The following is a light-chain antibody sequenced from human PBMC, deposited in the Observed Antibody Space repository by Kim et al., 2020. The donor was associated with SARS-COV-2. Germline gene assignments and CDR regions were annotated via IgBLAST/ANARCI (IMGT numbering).Light chain of an antibody. CDR2: SNN. Sequence: QSVLTQPPSASETPGQRVTISCSGSSSNIGSDTVNWYQQLPGTAPKLLIYSNNQRPSGVPDRFSGSKSGTSASLAISGLQSEDEADYYYAAWDDSLNVWVFGGGTQLTVL. CDR1: SSNIGSDT. V-gene: IGLV1-44*01. CDR3: AAWDDSLNVWV. J-gene: IGLJ3*02.